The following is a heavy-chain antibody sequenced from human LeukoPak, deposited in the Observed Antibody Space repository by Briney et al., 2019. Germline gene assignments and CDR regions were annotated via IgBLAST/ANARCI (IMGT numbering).Heavy chain of an antibody. J-gene: IGHJ1*01. CDR2: INTNTGNP. Sequence: ASVKVSCKASGYTFSSYTMNWVRQAPGQGLEWMGWINTNTGNPTYAQDYTGRFVFSLDTSVSTTYLQISRLKAEDTAVYYCASGPSYRGSNEYFDPGGRGTLVTVSS. V-gene: IGHV7-4-1*02. CDR1: GYTFSSYT. D-gene: IGHD1-26*01. CDR3: ASGPSYRGSNEYFDP.